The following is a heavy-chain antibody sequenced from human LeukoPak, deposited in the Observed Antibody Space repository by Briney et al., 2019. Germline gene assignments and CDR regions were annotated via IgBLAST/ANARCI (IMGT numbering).Heavy chain of an antibody. J-gene: IGHJ5*02. CDR1: GGTFSSYA. V-gene: IGHV1-69*13. CDR3: ARQAGYCSSTSCSLNWFDP. D-gene: IGHD2-2*03. CDR2: IIPIFGTA. Sequence: SVKASRKASGGTFSSYAISWVRQAPGQGLEWMGGIIPIFGTANYAQKFQGRVTITADESTSTAYMELSSLRSEDTAVYYCARQAGYCSSTSCSLNWFDPWGQGTLVTVSS.